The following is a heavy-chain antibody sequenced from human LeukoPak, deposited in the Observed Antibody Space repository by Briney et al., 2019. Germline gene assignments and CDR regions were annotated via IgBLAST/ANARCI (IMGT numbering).Heavy chain of an antibody. CDR2: INPNSGGT. V-gene: IGHV1-2*02. D-gene: IGHD2-21*01. CDR1: GYTFTGYY. J-gene: IGHJ6*02. CDR3: ARPDSYYYYYGMDV. Sequence: ASVKVSCKASGYTFTGYYMHWVRQAPGQGLEWTGWINPNSGGTNYAQKFQGRVTMTRDTSISTAYMELSRLRSNDTAVYYCARPDSYYYYYGMDVWGQGTTVTVSS.